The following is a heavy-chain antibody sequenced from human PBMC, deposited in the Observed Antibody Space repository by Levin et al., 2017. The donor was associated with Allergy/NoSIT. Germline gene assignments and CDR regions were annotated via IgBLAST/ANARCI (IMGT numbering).Heavy chain of an antibody. J-gene: IGHJ3*02. CDR1: GFTFSSYS. CDR3: ARDTVAEDAFDI. D-gene: IGHD6-19*01. Sequence: AGGSLRLSCAASGFTFSSYSMNWVRQAPGKGLEWVSSISSSSSYIYYADSVKGRFTISRDNAKNSLYLQMNSLRAEDTAVYYCARDTVAEDAFDIWGQGTMVTVSS. CDR2: ISSSSSYI. V-gene: IGHV3-21*01.